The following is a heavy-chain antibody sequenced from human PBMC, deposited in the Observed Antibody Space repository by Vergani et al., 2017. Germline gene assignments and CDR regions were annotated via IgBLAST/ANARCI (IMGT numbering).Heavy chain of an antibody. CDR3: ARESGYCTNCVCQYYYYGMDV. V-gene: IGHV3-48*03. D-gene: IGHD2-8*01. J-gene: IGHJ6*02. Sequence: EVQLVESGGGLVQPGGSLRLSCAASGFTFSSYEMNWVRQAPGKGLEWVSYISSSGSTIYYADSVKGRFTISRDNAKNSLYLQMNSLRAEDTAVYYCARESGYCTNCVCQYYYYGMDVWGQGTTVTVSS. CDR2: ISSSGSTI. CDR1: GFTFSSYE.